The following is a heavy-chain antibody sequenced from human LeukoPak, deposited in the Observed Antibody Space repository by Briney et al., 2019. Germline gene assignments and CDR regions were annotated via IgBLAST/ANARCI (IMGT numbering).Heavy chain of an antibody. V-gene: IGHV3-66*02. Sequence: PGGSLRLSCAASGFTVSSNYMNWVRQAPGKGLEWVSVIYSGGSTYYADSVKGRFTISRDNSKNTLYLQMNGLRPDDTAVYYCARVPPSAWPLGFDSWGQGTLVTVSS. CDR2: IYSGGST. D-gene: IGHD3-10*01. J-gene: IGHJ4*02. CDR3: ARVPPSAWPLGFDS. CDR1: GFTVSSNY.